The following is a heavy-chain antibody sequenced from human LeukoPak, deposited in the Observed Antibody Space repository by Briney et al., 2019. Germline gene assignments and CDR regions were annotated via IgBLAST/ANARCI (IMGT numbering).Heavy chain of an antibody. CDR2: MNPNSGNT. CDR1: GYTFTSYD. Sequence: GASVKVSCKASGYTFTSYDINWVRQATGQGLEWMGWMNPNSGNTGYAQKFQGRVTMTRNTSISTAYMELSSLRSEDTAVYYCARMHRGYCSSTSCYYYGMDVWGQGTTVTVSS. CDR3: ARMHRGYCSSTSCYYYGMDV. J-gene: IGHJ6*02. V-gene: IGHV1-8*01. D-gene: IGHD2-2*01.